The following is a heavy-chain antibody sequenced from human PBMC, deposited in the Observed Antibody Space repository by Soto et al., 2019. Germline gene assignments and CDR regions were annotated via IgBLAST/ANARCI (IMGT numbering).Heavy chain of an antibody. V-gene: IGHV4-30-2*01. CDR1: GDSMIRGGSS. CDR2: IYNSGSS. CDR3: ARVGNLRWSDP. J-gene: IGHJ5*02. Sequence: SETLSLTCAVSGDSMIRGGSSWTWIRRPPGKGLEWIGYIYNSGSSFYNPSLRSRVTISIDTSKNQLSLNLTSVTAADTAVYYCARVGNLRWSDPWGQGALVTVSS.